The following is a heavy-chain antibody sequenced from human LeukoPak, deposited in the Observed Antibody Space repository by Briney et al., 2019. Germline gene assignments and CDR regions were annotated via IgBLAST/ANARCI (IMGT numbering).Heavy chain of an antibody. CDR3: ARKRGYYDSSGYYWGYYYYYMDV. CDR1: GFTFSSYA. Sequence: GGSLRLSCAASGFTFSSYAMSWVRQAPGKGLEWVSAISGSGGGTYYADSVKGRFTISRDNSKNTLYLQMNSLRAEDTAVYYCARKRGYYDSSGYYWGYYYYYMDVWGKGTTVTVSS. J-gene: IGHJ6*03. D-gene: IGHD3-22*01. V-gene: IGHV3-23*01. CDR2: ISGSGGGT.